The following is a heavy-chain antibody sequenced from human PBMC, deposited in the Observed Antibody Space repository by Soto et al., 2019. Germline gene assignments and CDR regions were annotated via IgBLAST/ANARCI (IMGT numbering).Heavy chain of an antibody. CDR2: IYYSGST. J-gene: IGHJ4*02. D-gene: IGHD6-6*01. V-gene: IGHV4-31*03. Sequence: SSETLSLICTVSGGSISSGGYDWSWIRQHPGKGLEWIGYIYYSGSTYYNPSLKSRVTISVDTSKNQFSLKLSSVTAADTAVYYCARAKGGIAARPLDYWGQGTLVTVSS. CDR3: ARAKGGIAARPLDY. CDR1: GGSISSGGYD.